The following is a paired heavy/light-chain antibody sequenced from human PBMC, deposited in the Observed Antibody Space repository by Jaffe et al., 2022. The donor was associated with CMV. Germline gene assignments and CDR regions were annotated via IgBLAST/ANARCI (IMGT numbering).Heavy chain of an antibody. Sequence: QVQLQESGPGLVKPSETLSLICTVSGTSISNYYWSWFRQPAGKGPEWIGRIDNSGSTNYNPSLKSRVTMSADTSKNQFSLKMRSVTAADTAVYYCARRTAAGPYNWFDSWGQGTLVIVSS. CDR3: ARRTAAGPYNWFDS. V-gene: IGHV4-4*07. CDR1: GTSISNYY. D-gene: IGHD6-13*01. J-gene: IGHJ5*01. CDR2: IDNSGST.
Light chain of an antibody. Sequence: DIVMTQSPDFLAVSLGERATINCKSSQNVLYRFNNNNYLAWYQQKPGQPPKLLLYWASTRESGVPDRFSGSGSGTDFTLTISSLQAEDVAVYYCQQYYTTPPAFGGGTKVEIK. J-gene: IGKJ4*01. CDR1: QNVLYRFNNNNY. V-gene: IGKV4-1*01. CDR2: WAS. CDR3: QQYYTTPPA.